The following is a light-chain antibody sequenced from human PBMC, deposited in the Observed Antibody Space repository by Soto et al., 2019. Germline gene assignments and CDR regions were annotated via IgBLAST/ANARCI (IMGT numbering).Light chain of an antibody. CDR3: QSSHTSTQDVV. CDR1: SGSIASNY. J-gene: IGLJ2*01. CDR2: EHN. V-gene: IGLV6-57*04. Sequence: NFMLTQPHSVSESPGNTVTISCTRSSGSIASNYVQWYQRRPGSAPTTVIFEHNRRPSGVPDRFSGSIDSSSNSASLTISGLKTEDEGDYYCQSSHTSTQDVVFGGGTKLTVL.